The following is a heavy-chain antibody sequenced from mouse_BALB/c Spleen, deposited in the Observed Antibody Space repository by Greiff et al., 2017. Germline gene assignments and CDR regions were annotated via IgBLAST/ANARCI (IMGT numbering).Heavy chain of an antibody. CDR2: IYPGDGDT. D-gene: IGHD1-2*01. J-gene: IGHJ4*01. V-gene: IGHV1-82*01. Sequence: QVQLQQSGPELVKPGASVKISCKASGYAFSSSWMNWVKQRPGQGLEWIGRIYPGDGDTNYNGKFKGKATLTADKSSSTAYMQLSSLTSVDSAVYFCAEGPTANFPYYYAMDYWGQGTSVTVSS. CDR3: AEGPTANFPYYYAMDY. CDR1: GYAFSSSW.